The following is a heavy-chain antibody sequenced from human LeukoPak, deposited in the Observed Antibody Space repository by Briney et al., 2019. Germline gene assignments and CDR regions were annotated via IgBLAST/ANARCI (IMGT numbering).Heavy chain of an antibody. CDR2: IYPDDSDP. J-gene: IGHJ4*02. Sequence: GESLKISCKGSGYSFSNYWIGWVRQMPGKGLEWMGTIYPDDSDPRYRPSFQGQVTISADKFTSTAYRQWNTLKSSDTGIYFCARHEWGTDVIDYWGQGTLVSVSS. CDR3: ARHEWGTDVIDY. D-gene: IGHD2-8*01. CDR1: GYSFSNYW. V-gene: IGHV5-51*01.